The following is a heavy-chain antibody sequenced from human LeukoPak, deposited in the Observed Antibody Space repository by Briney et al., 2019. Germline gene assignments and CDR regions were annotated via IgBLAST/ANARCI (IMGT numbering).Heavy chain of an antibody. D-gene: IGHD3-16*01. CDR1: GFTFSSYG. V-gene: IGHV3-30*02. CDR3: GKNGVGGVSSYFDS. CDR2: IRYDGSNK. J-gene: IGHJ4*02. Sequence: GGSLRLSCAASGFTFSSYGMHWVRQAPGKGLEWVAFIRYDGSNKYYADSVKGRFTISRDNSKNTLYLQMNSLKAEDTAVYYFGKNGVGGVSSYFDSGGRETLVTVPS.